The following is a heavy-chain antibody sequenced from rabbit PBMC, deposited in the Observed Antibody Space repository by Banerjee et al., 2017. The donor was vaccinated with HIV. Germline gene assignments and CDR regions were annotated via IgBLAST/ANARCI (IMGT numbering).Heavy chain of an antibody. Sequence: QQQLEESGGGLVKPGGTLTLTCKASGFSFSSSYYMCWVRQAPGKGLEWIACIDGGSSGSTWYASWAKGRFTISKTSSTTVTLQMTSLTAADTATYFCAGGSYYVGFNLWGPGTLVTVS. D-gene: IGHD8-1*01. V-gene: IGHV1S45*01. CDR3: AGGSYYVGFNL. J-gene: IGHJ4*01. CDR1: GFSFSSSYY. CDR2: IDGGSSGST.